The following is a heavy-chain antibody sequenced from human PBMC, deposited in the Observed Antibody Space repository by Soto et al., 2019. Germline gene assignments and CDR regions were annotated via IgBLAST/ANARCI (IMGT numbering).Heavy chain of an antibody. CDR2: IYWDDDK. CDR1: GFSLSTSGVG. J-gene: IGHJ4*02. CDR3: AHVRPFAAAPY. Sequence: QITLKESGPTLVKPTQTLTLTCTFSGFSLSTSGVGVGWIRQPPGQALEWLARIYWDDDKRYSPSLKSRLTITKDTSKNPVALTMTNMDTVDTATYYCAHVRPFAAAPYWGQGTMVTVSS. D-gene: IGHD6-13*01. V-gene: IGHV2-5*02.